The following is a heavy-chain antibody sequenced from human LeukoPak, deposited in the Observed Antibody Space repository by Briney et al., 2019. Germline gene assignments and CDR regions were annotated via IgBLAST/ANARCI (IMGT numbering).Heavy chain of an antibody. CDR2: IYYSGST. Sequence: SETLSLTCTVSGGSISSYYWSWIRQPPGKGLEWIGYIYYSGSTNYNPSLKSRVTISVDTSKNQFSLKLSSVAAADTAVYYCARMLSYYDSSGHFPYGMDVWGQGTTVTVSS. CDR1: GGSISSYY. D-gene: IGHD3-22*01. J-gene: IGHJ6*02. V-gene: IGHV4-59*08. CDR3: ARMLSYYDSSGHFPYGMDV.